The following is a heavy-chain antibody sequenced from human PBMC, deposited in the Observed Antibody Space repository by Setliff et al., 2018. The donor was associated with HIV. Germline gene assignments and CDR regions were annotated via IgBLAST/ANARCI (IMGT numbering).Heavy chain of an antibody. J-gene: IGHJ4*02. V-gene: IGHV4-38-2*01. CDR2: VYHSGTT. D-gene: IGHD1-7*01. CDR3: ARWRDNWNSGFDY. CDR1: GYSISTAYY. Sequence: SETLSLTCAVSGYSISTAYYWGWIRQPPGKGLEWIGSVYHSGTTYYNPSLKSRVTISVDTSKNQFSLKLRFVTAADTAVYSCARWRDNWNSGFDYWGQGTLVTVSS.